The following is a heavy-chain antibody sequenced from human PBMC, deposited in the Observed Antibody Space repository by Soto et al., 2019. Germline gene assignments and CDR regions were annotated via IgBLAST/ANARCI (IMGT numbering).Heavy chain of an antibody. CDR2: IYYSGST. CDR1: GDSINSDRYY. D-gene: IGHD3-10*01. V-gene: IGHV4-31*03. Sequence: SETLSLTCNVSGDSINSDRYYWSWIRQHPGKHLEWIGYIYYSGSTYYNPSLKSRITISVDTSKHHFSLKMTSVTAADTAIYYCARTDYGSGLPDYWGQGTLVTVSS. CDR3: ARTDYGSGLPDY. J-gene: IGHJ4*02.